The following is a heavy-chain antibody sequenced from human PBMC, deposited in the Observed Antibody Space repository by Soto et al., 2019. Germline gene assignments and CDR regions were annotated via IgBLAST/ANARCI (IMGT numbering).Heavy chain of an antibody. CDR1: GFTFDDYA. J-gene: IGHJ3*02. V-gene: IGHV3-9*01. D-gene: IGHD3-3*01. Sequence: GGSLRLSCAASGFTFDDYAMHWVRQAPGKGLEWVSGISWNIGSIGYADSVKGRFTISRDNAKNSLYLQMNSLRAEDTAWYYCAKDGLKYYDFWSGPNDAFDIWGQGTMVTVSS. CDR2: ISWNIGSI. CDR3: AKDGLKYYDFWSGPNDAFDI.